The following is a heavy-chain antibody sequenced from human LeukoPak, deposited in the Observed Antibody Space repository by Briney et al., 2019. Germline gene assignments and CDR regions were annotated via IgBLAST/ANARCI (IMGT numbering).Heavy chain of an antibody. J-gene: IGHJ5*02. V-gene: IGHV4-34*01. CDR1: GGSFSGYY. D-gene: IGHD3-10*01. CDR3: ARDPLSKNYYGSGSSNWFDP. Sequence: SETLSLTCAVYGGSFSGYYWSWIRQPPGKGLEWIGEINHSGSANYNPSLKSRVTISVDTSKNQFSLKLSSVTAADTAVYYCARDPLSKNYYGSGSSNWFDPWGQGTLVTVSS. CDR2: INHSGSA.